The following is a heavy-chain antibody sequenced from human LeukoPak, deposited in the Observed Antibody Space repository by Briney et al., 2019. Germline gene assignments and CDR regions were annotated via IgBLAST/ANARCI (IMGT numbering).Heavy chain of an antibody. D-gene: IGHD3-16*01. V-gene: IGHV1-46*01. Sequence: ASVKVSCNASGYTFTSYGISWVRQAPGQGLEWMGIINPSGGSTSYAQKFQGRVTMTRDTSTSTVYMELSSLRSEDTAVYYCARASLGDLFYSDFWGQGTLVTVSS. CDR3: ARASLGDLFYSDF. CDR1: GYTFTSYG. J-gene: IGHJ4*02. CDR2: INPSGGST.